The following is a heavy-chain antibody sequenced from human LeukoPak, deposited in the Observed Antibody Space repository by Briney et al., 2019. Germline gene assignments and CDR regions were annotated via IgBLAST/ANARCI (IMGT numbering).Heavy chain of an antibody. Sequence: GGSLRLSCADSGFTFATHAMSWVCQAPGEGLEWVSAISAADGAIYYADSVKGRFTISRDNSKNTLYLQMNSLRVEDTAVYYCARGSTMVRGVIMKDYYYYGMDVWGQGTTVTVSS. D-gene: IGHD3-10*01. CDR1: GFTFATHA. CDR2: ISAADGAI. CDR3: ARGSTMVRGVIMKDYYYYGMDV. J-gene: IGHJ6*02. V-gene: IGHV3-23*01.